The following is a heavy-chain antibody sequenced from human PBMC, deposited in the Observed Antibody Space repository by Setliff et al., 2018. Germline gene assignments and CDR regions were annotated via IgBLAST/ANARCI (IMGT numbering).Heavy chain of an antibody. CDR3: AKYYSDNSGPRGAFDY. Sequence: QPGGSLRLSCAASDFTFSSYWMTWVRQAPGKGLEWVANIKQDGGKTYYVDSVKGRFSISRDNAKNSLYLQMNSLRAEDTAVYYCAKYYSDNSGPRGAFDYWGQGTLVTVSS. D-gene: IGHD3-22*01. CDR2: IKQDGGKT. J-gene: IGHJ4*02. CDR1: DFTFSSYW. V-gene: IGHV3-7*01.